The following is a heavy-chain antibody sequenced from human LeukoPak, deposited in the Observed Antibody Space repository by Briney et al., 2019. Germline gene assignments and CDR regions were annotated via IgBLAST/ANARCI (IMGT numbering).Heavy chain of an antibody. CDR1: GFTFSGSA. CDR3: TTHTTTVTTA. Sequence: GSLRLSCAASGFTFSGSAMHWVRQASGKGLEWVGRIRSKANSYATAYAASVKGRFTISRDDSKNTAYLQMNSLKTEDTAVYYCTTHTTTVTTAWGQGTLVTVSS. V-gene: IGHV3-73*01. CDR2: IRSKANSYAT. J-gene: IGHJ5*02. D-gene: IGHD4-17*01.